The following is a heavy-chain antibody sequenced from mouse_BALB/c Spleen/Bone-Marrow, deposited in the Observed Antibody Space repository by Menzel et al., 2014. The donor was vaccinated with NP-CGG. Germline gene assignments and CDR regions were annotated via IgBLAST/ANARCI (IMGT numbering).Heavy chain of an antibody. Sequence: EVMLVESGGGLVQPGGSRKLSCAASGFTFSSFAMHWVRQAPEKGLGWVAYISSGSSTIYYADTVMGRFTISRDNPKNTLFLQMTSLRSEDTAMYYCARSGSSSGYFDYWGQGTTLTVSS. CDR3: ARSGSSSGYFDY. CDR2: ISSGSSTI. CDR1: GFTFSSFA. V-gene: IGHV5-17*02. J-gene: IGHJ2*01. D-gene: IGHD1-1*01.